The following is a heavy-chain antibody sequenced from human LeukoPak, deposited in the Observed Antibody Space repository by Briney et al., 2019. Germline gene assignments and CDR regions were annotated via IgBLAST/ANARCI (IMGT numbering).Heavy chain of an antibody. CDR3: ATGATISPFDY. CDR2: IGGSGGST. V-gene: IGHV3-23*01. Sequence: PGGSLRLSCAASGFTFSDYAMTWVRQAPGKGLEWVSAIGGSGGSTYYADSVKGRSTISRDNSKNTLHLQMNSLRAEDTAVYYCATGATISPFDYWGQGALVTVSS. J-gene: IGHJ4*02. D-gene: IGHD5-24*01. CDR1: GFTFSDYA.